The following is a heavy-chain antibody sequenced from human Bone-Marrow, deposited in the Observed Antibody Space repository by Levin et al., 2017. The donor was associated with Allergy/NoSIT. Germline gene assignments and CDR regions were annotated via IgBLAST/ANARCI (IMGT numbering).Heavy chain of an antibody. CDR3: TTSRDDSWTGYYPY. J-gene: IGHJ4*02. V-gene: IGHV3-15*01. CDR2: IKSKRDGGTT. D-gene: IGHD3/OR15-3a*01. CDR1: GFTFNNAW. Sequence: GGSLRLSCAASGFTFNNAWMSWVRQPPGKGLEWVGRIKSKRDGGTTDYPSPVKGRFAISRDDSKNTMYLQINSLQTEDTAVYYCTTSRDDSWTGYYPYWGQGTLVTVSS.